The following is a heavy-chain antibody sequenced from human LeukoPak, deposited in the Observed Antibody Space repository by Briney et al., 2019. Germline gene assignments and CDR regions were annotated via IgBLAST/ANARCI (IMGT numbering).Heavy chain of an antibody. CDR2: ISSTGSTI. V-gene: IGHV3-48*03. J-gene: IGHJ4*02. Sequence: HPGGSLRLSCAASGFTFSIYEMNWVRQAPGKGLEWISYISSTGSTIYYADSVKGRFTISRDNAKNPLDLQMNSLRAEDTAVYYCAKVGYYYDSSGYYGGGYFDYWGQGTLVTVSS. D-gene: IGHD3-22*01. CDR1: GFTFSIYE. CDR3: AKVGYYYDSSGYYGGGYFDY.